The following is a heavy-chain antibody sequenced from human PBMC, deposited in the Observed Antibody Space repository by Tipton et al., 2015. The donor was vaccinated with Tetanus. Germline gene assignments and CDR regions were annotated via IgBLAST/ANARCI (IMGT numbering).Heavy chain of an antibody. D-gene: IGHD5-18*01. V-gene: IGHV3-21*01. CDR2: ISSSSSYI. CDR3: ARSGYSYGYGGVYYYCGMDV. CDR1: GFTFSSYS. J-gene: IGHJ6*02. Sequence: SLRLSCAASGFTFSSYSMNWVRQAPGKGLEWVSSISSSSSYIYYADSVKGRFTISRDNAKNSLYLQMNSLRAEDTAVYYCARSGYSYGYGGVYYYCGMDVWGQGTTVTVPS.